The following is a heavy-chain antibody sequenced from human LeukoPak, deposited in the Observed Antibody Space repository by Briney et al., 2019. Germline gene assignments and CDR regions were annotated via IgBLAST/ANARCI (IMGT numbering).Heavy chain of an antibody. J-gene: IGHJ5*02. CDR3: ARDGGQYSNPHRYNWFDP. Sequence: SVKVSCKASGRTFSSYAISWLRQAPGQGLEWMGGIIPIFGTANYAQKFQGRVTITTDESTSTAYMELSSLRSEDTAVYYCARDGGQYSNPHRYNWFDPWGQGTLVTVSS. D-gene: IGHD6-6*01. CDR1: GRTFSSYA. V-gene: IGHV1-69*05. CDR2: IIPIFGTA.